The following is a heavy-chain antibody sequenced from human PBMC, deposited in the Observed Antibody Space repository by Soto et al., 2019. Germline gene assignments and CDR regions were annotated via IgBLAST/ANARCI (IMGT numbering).Heavy chain of an antibody. CDR2: IYWDDDK. D-gene: IGHD5-12*01. CDR3: DHGQMATLYH. Sequence: QITLKESGPTLVKPTQTLTLTCTFSGFSLSTSGVGVGWIRQPPGKALEWLALIYWDDDKRYSPSLKSRLTITKDTHKYPAVLTMTNTDPVDTATYYCDHGQMATLYHWGQGTLVTVSS. J-gene: IGHJ5*02. V-gene: IGHV2-5*02. CDR1: GFSLSTSGVG.